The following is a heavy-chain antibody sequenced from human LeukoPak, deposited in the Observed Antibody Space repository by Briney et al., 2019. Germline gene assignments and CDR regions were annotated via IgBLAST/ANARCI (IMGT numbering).Heavy chain of an antibody. D-gene: IGHD3-22*01. J-gene: IGHJ4*02. CDR1: GFTFSSYG. CDR3: AKEFSGYLASFEY. Sequence: GGSLRLSCAASGFTFSSYGMHWVRQAPGKGLEWVAMTSFDGSYKNYADSVKGRFTISRDNSKNRLYLQMNSLRAEDTAVYYCAKEFSGYLASFEYWGQGTLVTVSS. CDR2: TSFDGSYK. V-gene: IGHV3-30*18.